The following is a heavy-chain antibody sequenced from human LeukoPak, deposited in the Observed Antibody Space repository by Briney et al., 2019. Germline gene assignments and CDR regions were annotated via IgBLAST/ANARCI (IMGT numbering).Heavy chain of an antibody. CDR3: ARDDDRAREIDY. V-gene: IGHV1-69*04. Sequence: ASVEVSCKASRGTFSKYAISWVRQAPGQGLEWMGRIIPILNITHYAQKFQGRVTIAADKSTSTAYMELSSLRSEDTAVYYCARDDDRAREIDYWGQGTLVTVSS. J-gene: IGHJ4*02. D-gene: IGHD3-22*01. CDR1: RGTFSKYA. CDR2: IIPILNIT.